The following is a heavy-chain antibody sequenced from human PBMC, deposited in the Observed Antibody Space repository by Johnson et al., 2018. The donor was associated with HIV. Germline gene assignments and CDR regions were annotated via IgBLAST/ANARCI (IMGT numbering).Heavy chain of an antibody. J-gene: IGHJ3*02. CDR2: IWYDGSNK. D-gene: IGHD4-23*01. CDR3: AKGVSWVTPSGSFDI. CDR1: GFTFSSYG. V-gene: IGHV3-33*06. Sequence: QVQLVESGGGVVQPGRSLRLSCAASGFTFSSYGMHWVRQAPGKGLEWVAVIWYDGSNKYYADSVKGRVPISRDDSTNTLYLRLHSLRPEASAVYYCAKGVSWVTPSGSFDIWGEGTRVTVSS.